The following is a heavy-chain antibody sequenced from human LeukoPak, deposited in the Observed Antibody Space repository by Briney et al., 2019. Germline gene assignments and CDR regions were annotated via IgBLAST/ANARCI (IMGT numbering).Heavy chain of an antibody. J-gene: IGHJ4*02. V-gene: IGHV1-2*02. Sequence: GASVNVSCTASGYTFTDYYMEWVRQAPGQGLEWMGWINPNSGGTNYAQKFQGRVTMTRGTSISTAYMELSRLRSDDTAVYYCARVRSYCTNGVCYWDLDYWGQGTLVTVPS. D-gene: IGHD2-8*01. CDR1: GYTFTDYY. CDR3: ARVRSYCTNGVCYWDLDY. CDR2: INPNSGGT.